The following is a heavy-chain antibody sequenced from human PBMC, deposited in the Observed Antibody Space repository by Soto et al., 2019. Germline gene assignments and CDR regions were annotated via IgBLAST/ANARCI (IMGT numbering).Heavy chain of an antibody. CDR3: ACDYDSSGYDY. Sequence: EVQLVESGGGLVKPGGSLRLSCAASGFTFSSYSMNWVRQAPGKGLEWVSSISSSSSYIYYADSVKGRFTISRDNAKNSLYLQLNNLRAEDTAVYYCACDYDSSGYDYWGHGTLLTVSS. J-gene: IGHJ4*01. D-gene: IGHD3-22*01. CDR2: ISSSSSYI. CDR1: GFTFSSYS. V-gene: IGHV3-21*01.